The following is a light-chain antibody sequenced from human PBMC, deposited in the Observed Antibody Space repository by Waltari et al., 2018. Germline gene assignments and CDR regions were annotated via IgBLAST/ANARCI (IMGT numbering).Light chain of an antibody. V-gene: IGLV3-25*03. CDR1: TFPNQY. CDR2: KNN. J-gene: IGLJ3*02. Sequence: SSELTQPSSVSVSPGQTARITCSAATFPNQYAYWYQQRPGQAPILIIYKNNERPPGIPGRFSGSSSGTTVALTISGAQAEDEADYYCQSTDSNGSSWVFGGGTKLTVL. CDR3: QSTDSNGSSWV.